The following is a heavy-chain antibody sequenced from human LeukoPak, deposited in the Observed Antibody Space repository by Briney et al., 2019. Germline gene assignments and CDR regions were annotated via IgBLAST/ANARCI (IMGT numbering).Heavy chain of an antibody. CDR1: GSSFISYW. Sequence: GESLQISCKGSGSSFISYWIGWVRQLPGKGLEWMGIIYPGDSDTRYSPSFQGQVTISADKSISTAYLQWSSLKASDTAMYYCARIVGATHWFDPWGQGTLVTVSS. D-gene: IGHD1-26*01. V-gene: IGHV5-51*01. J-gene: IGHJ5*02. CDR2: IYPGDSDT. CDR3: ARIVGATHWFDP.